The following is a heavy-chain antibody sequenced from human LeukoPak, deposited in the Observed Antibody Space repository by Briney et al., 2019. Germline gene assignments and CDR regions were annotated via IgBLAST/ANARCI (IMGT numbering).Heavy chain of an antibody. CDR2: IYHSGST. CDR3: ARVTSSSSPYFDY. J-gene: IGHJ4*02. D-gene: IGHD6-6*01. V-gene: IGHV4-30-2*01. CDR1: GGSISSGGYY. Sequence: SETLSLTCTVSGGSISSGGYYWSWIRQPPGKGLEWIGYIYHSGSTYYNPSLKSRVTISVDRSKNQFSLKLSSVTAADTAVYYCARVTSSSSPYFDYWGQGTLVTVSS.